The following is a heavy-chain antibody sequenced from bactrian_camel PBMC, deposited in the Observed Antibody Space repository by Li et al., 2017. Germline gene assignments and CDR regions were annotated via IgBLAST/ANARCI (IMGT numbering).Heavy chain of an antibody. CDR1: NYLHGRHF. CDR2: VYTGLGGKP. Sequence: VQLVESGGGSVTTGESLTLSCTASNYLHGRHFIGWFRQAPGKAREGVASVYTGLGGKPRYGDSVEGRFTLSKDSAANTLNLQMNSLKPEDTAKYYCAHYSHGRNLLCRLRRDTWSSDWGQGTQVTVS. J-gene: IGHJ4*01. D-gene: IGHD1*01. V-gene: IGHV3S42*01. CDR3: AHYSHGRNLLCRLRRDTWSSD.